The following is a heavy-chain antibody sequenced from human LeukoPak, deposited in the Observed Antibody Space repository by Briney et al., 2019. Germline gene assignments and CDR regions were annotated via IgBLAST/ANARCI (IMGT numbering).Heavy chain of an antibody. CDR2: IRGSGDRT. CDR3: ARDDAVDGGYLDY. V-gene: IGHV3-23*01. D-gene: IGHD6-19*01. CDR1: GFTFSTYN. Sequence: PTGGSLRLSCAASGFTFSTYNMNWVRQAPGERLEWVSAIRGSGDRTSYADSLKGRFTISRDKSKNTLYLQMNNLRAEDTAVYYCARDDAVDGGYLDYWGQGALVTVSS. J-gene: IGHJ4*02.